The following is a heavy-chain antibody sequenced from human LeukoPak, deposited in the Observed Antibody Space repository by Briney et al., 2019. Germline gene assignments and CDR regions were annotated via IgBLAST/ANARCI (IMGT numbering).Heavy chain of an antibody. J-gene: IGHJ4*02. CDR1: GYSFTTYW. CDR3: ARHAKAYGSSCDY. Sequence: GESMKISCKGSGYSFTTYWISWVRQMPGKGLEWMGRIDPSDSYTNYSPSFQGHVTISADKSFSTAYLQWTSLKASDTAMYYCARHAKAYGSSCDYWGQATLATVSS. D-gene: IGHD6-13*01. V-gene: IGHV5-10-1*01. CDR2: IDPSDSYT.